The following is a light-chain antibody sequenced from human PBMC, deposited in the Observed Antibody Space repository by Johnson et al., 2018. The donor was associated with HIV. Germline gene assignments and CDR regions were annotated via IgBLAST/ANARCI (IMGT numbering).Light chain of an antibody. CDR3: ETWDSRLSGYYV. CDR2: DND. CDR1: SSNIGINY. V-gene: IGLV1-51*01. J-gene: IGLJ1*01. Sequence: SVLTQPPSVSAAPGQKVTISCSGSSSNIGINYVSWFQQLPGTAPKLLIYDNDKRPSGIPDRFSGSKSGTSATLGITGLQTGDEADYYCETWDSRLSGYYVFGTGTKVTVL.